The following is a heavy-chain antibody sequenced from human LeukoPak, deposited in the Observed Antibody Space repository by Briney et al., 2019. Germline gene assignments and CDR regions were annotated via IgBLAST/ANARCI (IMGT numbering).Heavy chain of an antibody. D-gene: IGHD3-3*01. Sequence: SVKVSCKASGGTFSSYAISWVRQAPGQGLEWMGGIIPIFGTANYAQKFQGRVTITADESTSTAYMELSNLRSEDTAVYYCAREAVTIFGVVRTQTTKLPHRFDPWGQGTLVTVSS. CDR3: AREAVTIFGVVRTQTTKLPHRFDP. J-gene: IGHJ5*02. V-gene: IGHV1-69*13. CDR2: IIPIFGTA. CDR1: GGTFSSYA.